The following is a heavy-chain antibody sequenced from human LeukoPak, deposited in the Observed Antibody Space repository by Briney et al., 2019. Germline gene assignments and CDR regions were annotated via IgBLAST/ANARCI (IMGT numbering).Heavy chain of an antibody. V-gene: IGHV1-2*02. Sequence: ASVKVSCKASGYTFTGYYMHWVRQAPGQGLEWMGGINPNSGGTNYAQKFQGRVTMTRDTSISTAYMELSRLRSDDTAVYYCARNGYSYGYEGHNWFDPWGQGTLVTVSS. CDR3: ARNGYSYGYEGHNWFDP. D-gene: IGHD5-18*01. CDR1: GYTFTGYY. J-gene: IGHJ5*02. CDR2: INPNSGGT.